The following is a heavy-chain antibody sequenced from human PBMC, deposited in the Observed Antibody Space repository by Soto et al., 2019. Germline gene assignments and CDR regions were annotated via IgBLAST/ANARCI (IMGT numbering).Heavy chain of an antibody. CDR2: IYPGDSDT. V-gene: IGHV5-51*01. CDR1: GYSFTSYW. D-gene: IGHD3-22*01. J-gene: IGHJ6*02. CDR3: ARHKEYYYDSHGMDV. Sequence: PGESLKLSCKGSGYSFTSYWIGWVRQMPGKGLEWMGIIYPGDSDTRYSPSFQGQVTISADKSISTAYLQWSSLKASDTAMYYCARHKEYYYDSHGMDVWGQGTTVTVSS.